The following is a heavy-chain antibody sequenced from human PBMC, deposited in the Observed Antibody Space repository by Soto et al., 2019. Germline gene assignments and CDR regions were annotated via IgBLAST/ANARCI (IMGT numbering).Heavy chain of an antibody. J-gene: IGHJ5*02. CDR2: ISSSVSTI. CDR3: AREVYRSSSNWFDP. V-gene: IGHV3-48*03. CDR1: GFTFSSYE. Sequence: PGGSLRLSCAASGFTFSSYEMNWVRQAPGKGLEWVSYISSSVSTIYYADSVKGRFTISRDNAKNSLYLQMNSLRAEDTAVYYCAREVYRSSSNWFDPWGQGTLVTGSS. D-gene: IGHD6-13*01.